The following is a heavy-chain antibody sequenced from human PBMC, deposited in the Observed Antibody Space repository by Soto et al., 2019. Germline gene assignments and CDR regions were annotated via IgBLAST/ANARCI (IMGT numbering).Heavy chain of an antibody. CDR3: ARDQYSSSSVDY. D-gene: IGHD6-6*01. CDR2: INSDGSSR. Sequence: PGGSLRLSCAASGFTFNNFWMHWVRQVPGKGLVWVSRINSDGSSRSYADSVKGRFTISRDNAKNTLFLQMNSLRVEDTAIYYCARDQYSSSSVDYWGQGTLVTVSS. J-gene: IGHJ4*02. V-gene: IGHV3-74*01. CDR1: GFTFNNFW.